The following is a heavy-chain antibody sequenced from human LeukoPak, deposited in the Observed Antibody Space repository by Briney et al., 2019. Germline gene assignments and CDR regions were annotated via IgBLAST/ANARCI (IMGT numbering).Heavy chain of an antibody. V-gene: IGHV4-34*01. CDR2: INHSGGT. CDR3: ARATIFGYFDY. J-gene: IGHJ4*02. CDR1: GGSFSGYH. Sequence: PSETLSLTCAVYGGSFSGYHWSWIRQPPGKGLEWIGEINHSGGTNYNPSPKSRVTISVDTSKNQFSLKLSSVTAADTAVYYCARATIFGYFDYWGQGTLVTVSS. D-gene: IGHD3-3*01.